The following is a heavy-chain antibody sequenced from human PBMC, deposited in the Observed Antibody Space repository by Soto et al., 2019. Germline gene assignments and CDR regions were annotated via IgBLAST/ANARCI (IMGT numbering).Heavy chain of an antibody. J-gene: IGHJ4*02. D-gene: IGHD3-10*01. V-gene: IGHV1-69*01. Sequence: KVSCKSSVGTFSSYAISWLRQAPGQGLEWMGGIIPIFGTANYAQKFQGRVTITADESTSTAYMELSSLRSEDTAVYYCARAAMVRGVMTDYWGQGTLVTVYS. CDR2: IIPIFGTA. CDR1: VGTFSSYA. CDR3: ARAAMVRGVMTDY.